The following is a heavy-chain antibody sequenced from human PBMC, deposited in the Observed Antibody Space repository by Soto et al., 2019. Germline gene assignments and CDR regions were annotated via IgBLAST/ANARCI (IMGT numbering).Heavy chain of an antibody. CDR1: GYTFTGYH. J-gene: IGHJ4*02. Sequence: QVELVQSGAEVKKPGASVKVSCKASGYTFTGYHMHWVRQAPGQGLEWMGWINPNSGVTIYARKFQGRVIMTRETPITTAYMELSRLTPDDTAVYYCARRLGLLVTPIPGYWGQGTLVTVSS. CDR2: INPNSGVT. D-gene: IGHD2-21*02. CDR3: ARRLGLLVTPIPGY. V-gene: IGHV1-2*02.